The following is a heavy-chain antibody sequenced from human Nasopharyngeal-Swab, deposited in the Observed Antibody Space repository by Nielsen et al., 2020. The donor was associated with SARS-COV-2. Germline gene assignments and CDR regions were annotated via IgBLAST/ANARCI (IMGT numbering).Heavy chain of an antibody. D-gene: IGHD4-17*01. CDR1: GFTFSSYA. Sequence: GESLKISCAASGFTFSSYAMHWVRQAPGKGLEWVAVISYDGSNKYYADSVKGRFTISRDNSKNTLYLQMNSLRVEDTAVYYCARGGPDYGDYDGFDPWGQGTLVTVSS. CDR3: ARGGPDYGDYDGFDP. CDR2: ISYDGSNK. V-gene: IGHV3-30-3*01. J-gene: IGHJ5*02.